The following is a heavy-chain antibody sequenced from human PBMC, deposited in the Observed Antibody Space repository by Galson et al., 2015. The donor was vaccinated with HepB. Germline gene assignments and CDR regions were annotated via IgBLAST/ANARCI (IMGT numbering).Heavy chain of an antibody. Sequence: SLRLSCAASGFTFSDYYMSWIRQAPGKGLEWVSYISSSSSYTNYADSVKGRFTISRDNAKNSLYLQMNSLRAEDTAVYYCASIPRPYYFDYWGQGTLVTVSS. J-gene: IGHJ4*02. CDR3: ASIPRPYYFDY. V-gene: IGHV3-11*06. CDR1: GFTFSDYY. CDR2: ISSSSSYT.